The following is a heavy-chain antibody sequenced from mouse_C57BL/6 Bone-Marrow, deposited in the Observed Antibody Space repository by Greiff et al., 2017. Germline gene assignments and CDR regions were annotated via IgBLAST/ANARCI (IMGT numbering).Heavy chain of an antibody. CDR2: IDPSDSYT. D-gene: IGHD1-1*01. CDR3: ARNHYGSLSWDY. V-gene: IGHV1-50*01. J-gene: IGHJ2*01. Sequence: QVQLQQPGAELVKPGASVKLSCKASGYTFTSYWMQWVKQRPGQGLEWIGEIDPSDSYTNSNQKFKGKATFTVDTSSSTAYMQLSSLTSEDSAVYYCARNHYGSLSWDYWGQGTTLTVSS. CDR1: GYTFTSYW.